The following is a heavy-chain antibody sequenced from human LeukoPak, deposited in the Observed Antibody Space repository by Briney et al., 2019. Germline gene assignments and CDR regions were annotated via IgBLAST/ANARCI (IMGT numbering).Heavy chain of an antibody. V-gene: IGHV1-8*03. Sequence: ASVKVSCKASGYTFTSYDINWVRQATGQGLEWMGWMNPNSGNTGFAQKFQGRVSITRNTSISTAYMELSSLRSEDTAVYYCARGTLGSSGYYHPTEFDFWGQGTLVTVSS. CDR2: MNPNSGNT. CDR3: ARGTLGSSGYYHPTEFDF. D-gene: IGHD3-22*01. J-gene: IGHJ4*02. CDR1: GYTFTSYD.